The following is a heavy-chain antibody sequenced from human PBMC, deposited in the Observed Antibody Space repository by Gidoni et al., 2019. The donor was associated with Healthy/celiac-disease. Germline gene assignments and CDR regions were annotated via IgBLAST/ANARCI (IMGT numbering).Heavy chain of an antibody. CDR1: RCTFSNYW. CDR2: IKQDGSEK. J-gene: IGHJ4*02. Sequence: EVTMVESGGGVVQPGVCLRHPCAGYRCTFSNYWMSWVRQAPGKGLECVANIKQDGSEKYYVDSVKGRFNIARDNAKNSLYLQMNSLRAEDPAVYYCSRAVAGPEVYFDSWGQRTLITVSS. V-gene: IGHV3-7*05. D-gene: IGHD6-19*01. CDR3: SRAVAGPEVYFDS.